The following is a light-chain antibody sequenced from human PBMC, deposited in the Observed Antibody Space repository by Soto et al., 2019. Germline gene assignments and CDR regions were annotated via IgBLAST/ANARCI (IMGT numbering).Light chain of an antibody. J-gene: IGKJ5*01. V-gene: IGKV1-33*01. CDR3: QQYDDLPIT. Sequence: DIQMTQSPSSLSASVGDRVTMTCRASQTISSYLNWYQQKPGKAPKLLIYAASSLQSGVPSRFSGSGSGTDFTFTITSLQPEDVAIYYCQQYDDLPITFGQGTRLEIK. CDR1: QTISSY. CDR2: AAS.